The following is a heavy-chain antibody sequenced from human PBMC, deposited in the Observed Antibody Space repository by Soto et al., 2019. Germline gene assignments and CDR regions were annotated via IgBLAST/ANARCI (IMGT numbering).Heavy chain of an antibody. CDR1: GGSISSGGYY. Sequence: PSETLSLTCTVSGGSISSGGYYWSWIRQHPGKGLEWIGYIYYSGSTYYNPSLKSRVTISVDTSKNQFSLKLSSVTAADTAVYYCARETEGYSSGWYDEYAVFDIWGQGTMVTVSS. V-gene: IGHV4-31*03. J-gene: IGHJ3*02. CDR3: ARETEGYSSGWYDEYAVFDI. D-gene: IGHD6-19*01. CDR2: IYYSGST.